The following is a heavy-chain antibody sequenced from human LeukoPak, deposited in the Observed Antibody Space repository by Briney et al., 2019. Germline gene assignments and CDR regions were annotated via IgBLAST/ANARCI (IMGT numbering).Heavy chain of an antibody. D-gene: IGHD3-22*01. CDR3: AGGVYYYDSSGYSGLDI. V-gene: IGHV4-59*08. CDR2: IYYSGST. J-gene: IGHJ3*02. Sequence: PSETLSLTCTVSGXSISSYYGSWIRQPPGKGLEWIGYIYYSGSTNYNPSLKSRVTISVDTSKNQFSLKLSSVTAADTAVYYCAGGVYYYDSSGYSGLDIWGQGTMVTVSS. CDR1: GXSISSYY.